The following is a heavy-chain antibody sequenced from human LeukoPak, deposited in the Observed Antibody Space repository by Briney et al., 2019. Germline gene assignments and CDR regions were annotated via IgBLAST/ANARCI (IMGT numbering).Heavy chain of an antibody. CDR2: INPSGGST. CDR3: ASSDILTGYSYDAFDI. J-gene: IGHJ3*02. CDR1: GYTFTSYY. V-gene: IGHV1-46*01. Sequence: ASVKVSCKASGYTFTSYYMHWVRQAPGQGLEWMGIINPSGGSTSYAQKFQGRVTITRDTSTSTVYMELSSLRSEDTAVYYCASSDILTGYSYDAFDIWGQGTMVTVSS. D-gene: IGHD3-9*01.